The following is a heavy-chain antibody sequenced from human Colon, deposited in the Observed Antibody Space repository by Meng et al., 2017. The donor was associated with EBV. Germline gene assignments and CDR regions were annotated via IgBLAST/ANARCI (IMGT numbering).Heavy chain of an antibody. CDR1: GFTVSSNY. CDR2: IYSGGGT. D-gene: IGHD4-17*01. V-gene: IGHV3-53*01. CDR3: ARYGDYAPKD. J-gene: IGHJ4*02. Sequence: EVELVESGGVLIQPGGSLRLSCAASGFTVSSNYMTWVRQAPGKGLEWVSVIYSGGGTYLADSVKGRFTISRDNSKNTLYLQMNSLRAEDTAVYYCARYGDYAPKDWGQGTLVTVSS.